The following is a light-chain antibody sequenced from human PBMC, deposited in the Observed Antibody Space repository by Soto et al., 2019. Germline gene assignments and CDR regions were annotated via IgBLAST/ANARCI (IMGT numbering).Light chain of an antibody. CDR2: RAS. Sequence: EIVMTQSPATVSVSPGESSTLTCRASQSVSINLAWYQQKPGEAPKLLIYRASTKPTGIPARISGSGSGTEFALTLSSLKSEDFAVYHCQHQNNWPRTWTFGQGTKVDIK. J-gene: IGKJ1*01. V-gene: IGKV3D-15*01. CDR3: QHQNNWPRTWT. CDR1: QSVSIN.